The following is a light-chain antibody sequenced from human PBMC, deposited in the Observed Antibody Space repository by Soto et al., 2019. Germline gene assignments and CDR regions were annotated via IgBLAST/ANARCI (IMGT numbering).Light chain of an antibody. CDR2: GAS. V-gene: IGKV3-15*01. CDR1: QSVSSN. CDR3: QQYNNWPPIT. J-gene: IGKJ5*01. Sequence: EIVMTQSPATLSVSPGERATLSCRASQSVSSNLAWYQQKPGQAPRLLIYGASTRATGIPARFSGSGSGTEFTLTISSLQSEDFAAYYGQQYNNWPPITFGQGTRLEIK.